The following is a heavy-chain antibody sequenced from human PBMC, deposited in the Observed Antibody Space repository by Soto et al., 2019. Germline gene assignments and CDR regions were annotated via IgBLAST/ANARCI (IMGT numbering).Heavy chain of an antibody. CDR3: ARLDDTAMAPFDY. CDR1: GGSISSGGYY. V-gene: IGHV4-31*03. CDR2: IYYSGST. D-gene: IGHD5-18*01. Sequence: PSETLSLTCTVSGGSISSGGYYWSWIRQHPGKGLEWIGYIYYSGSTYYNPSLKSRVTISVDTSKNQFSLKLSSVTAADTAVYYCARLDDTAMAPFDYWGQGTLVTVSS. J-gene: IGHJ4*02.